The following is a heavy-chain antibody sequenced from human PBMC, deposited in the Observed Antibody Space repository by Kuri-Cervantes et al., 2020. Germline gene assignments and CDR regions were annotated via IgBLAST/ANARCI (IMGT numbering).Heavy chain of an antibody. CDR1: GFKFDDYA. D-gene: IGHD3-22*01. J-gene: IGHJ3*02. CDR2: IYSGRST. Sequence: GESLKISCTASGFKFDDYAMHWVRQAPGKGLEWVSVIYSGRSTYYADSVKGRFTISRHKSKNTLHLQMNSLRAEDTAVYHCARGKDYYDSSGYSHAFDIWGQGTMVTVSS. CDR3: ARGKDYYDSSGYSHAFDI. V-gene: IGHV3-53*04.